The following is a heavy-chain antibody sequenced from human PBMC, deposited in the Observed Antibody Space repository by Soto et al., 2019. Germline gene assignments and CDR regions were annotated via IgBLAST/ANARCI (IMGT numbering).Heavy chain of an antibody. CDR2: FDLENGET. CDR1: GYPLTELS. CDR3: AIEVRRRNQFDQ. V-gene: IGHV1-24*01. J-gene: IGHJ4*02. Sequence: GXPVKVSGTVSGYPLTELSRDWVRQAPGEGLEWMGGFDLENGETIYAQRFQGRVTMTEESSADTPYMELSSLRSEDTPVYYCAIEVRRRNQFDQCGQGTMVTVSS. D-gene: IGHD3-10*01.